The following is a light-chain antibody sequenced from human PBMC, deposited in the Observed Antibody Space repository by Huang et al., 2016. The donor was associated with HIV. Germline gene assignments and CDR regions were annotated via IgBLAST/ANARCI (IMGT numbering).Light chain of an antibody. J-gene: IGKJ3*01. Sequence: DIVMTQSPESLAVSLGERAAINCRSSQSILDSYNNKNYLAWYQQKPGQPPRLLIYWSSTQESGVPDRFLGTGSGTDFTLTISSLQAEDMAVYFCQQYYDTPLTFGPGTKVDIK. CDR1: QSILDSYNNKNY. CDR3: QQYYDTPLT. V-gene: IGKV4-1*01. CDR2: WSS.